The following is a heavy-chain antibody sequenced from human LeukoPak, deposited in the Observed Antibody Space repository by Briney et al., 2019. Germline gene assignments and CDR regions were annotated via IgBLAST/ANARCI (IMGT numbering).Heavy chain of an antibody. D-gene: IGHD2-2*01. V-gene: IGHV3-23*01. Sequence: PGGTLRLSCAASGFTFNKYGMSWVRQAPGKGLEWVSTINGSGGSTYYADSVKGRFTISRDNSKNTLYLQMNSLRAEDTAVYYCAKGDIVVVPAAIYWGQGTLVTVSS. CDR2: INGSGGST. CDR3: AKGDIVVVPAAIY. CDR1: GFTFNKYG. J-gene: IGHJ4*02.